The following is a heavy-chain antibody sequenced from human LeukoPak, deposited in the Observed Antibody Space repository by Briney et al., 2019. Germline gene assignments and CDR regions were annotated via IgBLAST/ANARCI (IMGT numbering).Heavy chain of an antibody. CDR1: GFTFSKYN. Sequence: TGGSLRLSCAASGFTFSKYNMNWVRQAPGKGLEWVSYISTGSTTIYYADSVKGRFTISRDNAKKSLYLQMNSLRAEDTAVYYWARGIHRLWFLENGGKETLAPVS. CDR2: ISTGSTTI. CDR3: ARGIHRLWFLEN. D-gene: IGHD3/OR15-3a*01. V-gene: IGHV3-48*01. J-gene: IGHJ4*02.